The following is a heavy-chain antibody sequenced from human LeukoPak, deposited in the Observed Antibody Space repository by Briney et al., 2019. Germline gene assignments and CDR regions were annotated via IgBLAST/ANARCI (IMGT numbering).Heavy chain of an antibody. V-gene: IGHV2-70*01. CDR3: ARATTYYYGSGSFDY. CDR1: GFSLSTSGMC. J-gene: IGHJ4*02. Sequence: ESGPALVKPTQTLTLTCTFSGFSLSTSGMCVSWIRQPPGKALEWLALIDWDDDKYYSTSLKTRLTISKDTSKNQVVLTMTNMDPVDTATYYCARATTYYYGSGSFDYWGQGTLVTVSS. D-gene: IGHD3-10*01. CDR2: IDWDDDK.